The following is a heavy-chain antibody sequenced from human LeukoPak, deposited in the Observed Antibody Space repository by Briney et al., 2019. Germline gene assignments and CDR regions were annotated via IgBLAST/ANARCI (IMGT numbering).Heavy chain of an antibody. CDR2: INHSGST. CDR3: AREGVIVPLFDY. Sequence: SETLSLTCAVYGGSFSGYYWSWIRQPPGKGLEWIGEINHSGSTNYNPSLKSRVTISVDTSKYQFSLKLSSVTAADTAVYYCAREGVIVPLFDYWGQGTLVTVSS. J-gene: IGHJ4*02. V-gene: IGHV4-34*01. D-gene: IGHD3-22*01. CDR1: GGSFSGYY.